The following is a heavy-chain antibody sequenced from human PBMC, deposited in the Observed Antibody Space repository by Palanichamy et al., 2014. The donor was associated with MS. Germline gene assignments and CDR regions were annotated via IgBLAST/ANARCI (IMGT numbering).Heavy chain of an antibody. CDR3: ARVGRVWPHYYFDY. CDR2: IFYSGST. Sequence: QLQLQESGPGLVKPSETLSLTCTVSGGSISSSSYYWGWIRQPPREGGVEWIGNIFYSGSTYYNPSLKSRVTISVDTSKNQFYLKLSSVTAADTAVYYCARVGRVWPHYYFDYWGQGTLVTVSS. CDR1: GGSISSSSYY. J-gene: IGHJ4*02. D-gene: IGHD1-26*01. V-gene: IGHV4-39*01.